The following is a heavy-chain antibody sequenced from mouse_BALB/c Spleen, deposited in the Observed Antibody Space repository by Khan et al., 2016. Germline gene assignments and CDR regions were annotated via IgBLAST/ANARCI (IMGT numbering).Heavy chain of an antibody. CDR1: GYSITSDYA. CDR3: ARDYYGSSYFDY. CDR2: ISYSGST. V-gene: IGHV3-2*02. J-gene: IGHJ2*01. Sequence: EVELVESGPGLVKPCQSLSLTCTVTGYSITSDYAWNWIRQFPGNKLEWMGYISYSGSTSYNPSLKSRISITRDTSKNQFFLQLNSVTTEDTATYYCARDYYGSSYFDYWGQGTTLTVSS. D-gene: IGHD1-1*01.